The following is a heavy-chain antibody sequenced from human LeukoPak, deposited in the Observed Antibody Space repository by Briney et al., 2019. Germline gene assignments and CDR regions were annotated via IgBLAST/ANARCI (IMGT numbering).Heavy chain of an antibody. CDR3: AKVLGMAGSYLDY. J-gene: IGHJ4*02. V-gene: IGHV3-7*01. D-gene: IGHD3-10*01. CDR1: GFTFSSHW. Sequence: GGSLRLSCAASGFTFSSHWMNWVRQAPGKGLEWVATTNQDGSEKYYLDSVKGRFTISRDNAKNSLYLQMDSLRAEDTAVYYCAKVLGMAGSYLDYWGQGTLVTVSS. CDR2: TNQDGSEK.